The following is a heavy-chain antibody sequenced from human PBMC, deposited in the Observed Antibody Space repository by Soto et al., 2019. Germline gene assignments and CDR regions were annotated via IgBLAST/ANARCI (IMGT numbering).Heavy chain of an antibody. CDR3: ASLYYYDSSGGDGAFDI. D-gene: IGHD3-22*01. CDR2: IYHSGST. Sequence: QVQLQESGPGLVKPSGTLSLTCAVSGGSISSSNWWSWVRQPPGKGLEWIGEIYHSGSTNYNPSLKSRVTISVDKSKTQFSLKVSSVTAADTAVYYCASLYYYDSSGGDGAFDIWGQGTMVTVSS. CDR1: GGSISSSNW. V-gene: IGHV4-4*02. J-gene: IGHJ3*02.